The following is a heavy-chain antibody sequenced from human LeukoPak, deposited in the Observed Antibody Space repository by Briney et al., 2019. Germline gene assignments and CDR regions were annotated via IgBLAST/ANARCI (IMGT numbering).Heavy chain of an antibody. J-gene: IGHJ4*02. D-gene: IGHD3-22*01. Sequence: GGSLRLSCAASGFTFNNYAMSWVRQAPGKGLEWVAGISASGGHSYYPDSVKGRFAISRDSSKNTLSLEMNSLKVGDTAIYYCAKDDSRALDHFDYWGQGTVVTVSS. V-gene: IGHV3-23*01. CDR2: ISASGGHS. CDR1: GFTFNNYA. CDR3: AKDDSRALDHFDY.